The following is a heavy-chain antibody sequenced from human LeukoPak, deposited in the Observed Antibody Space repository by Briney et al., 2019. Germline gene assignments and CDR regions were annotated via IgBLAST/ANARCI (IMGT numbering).Heavy chain of an antibody. V-gene: IGHV3-7*01. J-gene: IGHJ4*02. D-gene: IGHD5-24*01. CDR3: ARGLGVATITYFDY. CDR1: GFTFTTYW. Sequence: GGSLRLSCAASGFTFTTYWMTWVRQAPGKGLEWVANIKQDGSDKYYVDSVKGRFTISRDNAKNSLYLQMNSLRAEDTAVYYCARGLGVATITYFDYWGQGTLVTVSS. CDR2: IKQDGSDK.